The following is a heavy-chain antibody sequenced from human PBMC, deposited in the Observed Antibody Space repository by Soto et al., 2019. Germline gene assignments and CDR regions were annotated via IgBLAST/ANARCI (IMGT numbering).Heavy chain of an antibody. D-gene: IGHD5-12*01. V-gene: IGHV3-53*01. CDR3: HGYGY. Sequence: EVQLVESGGGLIQPGGSLRLSCVVSGFTVSSSNYMSWVRQAPGKGLEWVSVIYTGGTTYYADSVKGRFTISRDKSKTPLYPQMNSLRAEDTAVYYCHGYGYWGQGTLVTVSS. CDR1: GFTVSSSNY. J-gene: IGHJ4*02. CDR2: IYTGGTT.